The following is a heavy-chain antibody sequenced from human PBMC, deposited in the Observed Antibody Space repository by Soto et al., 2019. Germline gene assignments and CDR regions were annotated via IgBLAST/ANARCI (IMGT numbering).Heavy chain of an antibody. CDR3: ATATPSYCGGDPRCEYYYYCMDV. CDR2: FDPEDGET. J-gene: IGHJ6*02. V-gene: IGHV1-24*01. Sequence: ASVKVSCKFSGYTLTELSMHWMRQAPGKGLERMGGFDPEDGETIYAQKFQGRVTMTEDTSTDTAYMELSSVRSEDTAVYYCATATPSYCGGDPRCEYYYYCMDVWGQETTVNVSS. CDR1: GYTLTELS. D-gene: IGHD2-21*02.